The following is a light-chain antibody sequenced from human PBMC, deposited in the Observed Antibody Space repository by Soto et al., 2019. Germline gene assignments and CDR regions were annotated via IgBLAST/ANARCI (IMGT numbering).Light chain of an antibody. CDR2: DVT. V-gene: IGLV2-14*03. Sequence: QSVLTQPASVSGSPGQSITISCTGTSSDVGDYNYVSWYQHHPGKAPKLIIYDVTNRPSGVSNPFSGSKSGNTASLTISGLQPEDEADYYCSSYATSNTRQIVFGTGTKVTVL. CDR3: SSYATSNTRQIV. CDR1: SSDVGDYNY. J-gene: IGLJ1*01.